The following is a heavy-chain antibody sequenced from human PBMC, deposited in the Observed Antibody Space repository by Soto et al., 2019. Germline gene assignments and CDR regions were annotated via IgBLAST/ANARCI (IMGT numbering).Heavy chain of an antibody. V-gene: IGHV1-69*01. CDR3: ARRYCSDSYCSYFDY. CDR1: GGTFNNYA. J-gene: IGHJ4*02. D-gene: IGHD2-15*01. CDR2: IIPSVDAA. Sequence: QVHLVQSGAEVKKPGSSVKVSCKASGGTFNNYAISWVRQAPGQGLEWVGGIIPSVDAANYAQKFQGRVTIAAAESTGTAYMELSRLRSEDTAVYYCARRYCSDSYCSYFDYWGRGTLVTVSS.